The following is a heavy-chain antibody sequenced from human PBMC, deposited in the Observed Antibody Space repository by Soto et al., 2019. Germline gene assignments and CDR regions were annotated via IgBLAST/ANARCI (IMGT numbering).Heavy chain of an antibody. Sequence: HVQLQESGPGLVKPPGTLSLTCAVSSGSLSSDTWWTWVRQPPGKGLEWIGEIYYSGITKYNPSLKSRVTMSIDKSKNQFSLNLSSVTAADTAVYYCARGGNGYDYDYWGQGTLVTVSS. J-gene: IGHJ4*02. D-gene: IGHD5-12*01. CDR3: ARGGNGYDYDY. CDR1: SGSLSSDTW. V-gene: IGHV4-4*03. CDR2: IYYSGIT.